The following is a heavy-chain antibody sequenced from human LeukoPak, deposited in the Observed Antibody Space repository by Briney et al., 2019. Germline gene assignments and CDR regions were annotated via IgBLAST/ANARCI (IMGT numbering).Heavy chain of an antibody. V-gene: IGHV3-30*18. D-gene: IGHD3-3*01. CDR2: ISYDGSNK. J-gene: IGHJ4*02. CDR1: GFTFSSYG. CDR3: AKTPVRRFPLYFDY. Sequence: GGSLRLSCAASGFTFSSYGMHWVRQAPGKGLEWVAVISYDGSNKYYADSVKGRFTISRDNSKNTLYLQMNSLRAEDTAVYYCAKTPVRRFPLYFDYWGQGTLVTVSS.